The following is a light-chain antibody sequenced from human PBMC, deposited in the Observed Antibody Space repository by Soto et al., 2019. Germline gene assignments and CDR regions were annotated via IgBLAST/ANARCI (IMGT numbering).Light chain of an antibody. CDR3: SSYACSNNLPRPV. J-gene: IGLJ2*01. Sequence: QSALTQPPSASGSPGQSVTISCTGTSSDVGGYNYVSWYQQHPGKAPKLMIYEVSKRPSGVPDRFSGSKSGNTASLTVSGIPAEDEADYDGSSYACSNNLPRPVFGGGTKVTVL. CDR1: SSDVGGYNY. CDR2: EVS. V-gene: IGLV2-8*01.